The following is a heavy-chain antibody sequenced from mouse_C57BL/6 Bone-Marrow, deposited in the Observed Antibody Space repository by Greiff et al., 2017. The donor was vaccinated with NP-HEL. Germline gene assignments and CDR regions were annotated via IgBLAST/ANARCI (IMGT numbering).Heavy chain of an antibody. D-gene: IGHD2-4*01. CDR3: TTVYYDYERTY. Sequence: EVQLQESGTVLARPGASVKMSCKTSGYTFTSYWMHWVKQRPGQGLEWIGAIYPGNSDTSYNQKFKGTAKLTAVTSASTAYMELSSLTNEDSAVYYFTTVYYDYERTYWGQGTLVTVSA. CDR2: IYPGNSDT. V-gene: IGHV1-5*01. CDR1: GYTFTSYW. J-gene: IGHJ3*01.